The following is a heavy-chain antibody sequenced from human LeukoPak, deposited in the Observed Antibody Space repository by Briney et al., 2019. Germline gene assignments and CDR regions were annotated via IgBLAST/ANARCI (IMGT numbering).Heavy chain of an antibody. D-gene: IGHD3-9*01. CDR3: ARDREYYDILTGYSGSYYYMDV. CDR2: IYTSGST. V-gene: IGHV4-4*07. CDR1: GGSISSYY. J-gene: IGHJ6*03. Sequence: SETLSLTCTVSGGSISSYYWSWIRQPAGKGLEWIGRIYTSGSTNYNPSLKSRVTMSVDTSKNQFSLKLSSVTAADTAVYYCARDREYYDILTGYSGSYYYMDVWGKGTTVTISS.